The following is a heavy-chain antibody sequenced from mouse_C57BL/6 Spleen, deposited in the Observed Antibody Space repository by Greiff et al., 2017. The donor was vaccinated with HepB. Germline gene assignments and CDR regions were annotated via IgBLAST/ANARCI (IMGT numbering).Heavy chain of an antibody. CDR1: GFTFSDFY. D-gene: IGHD2-2*01. J-gene: IGHJ4*01. CDR2: SRNKANDYTT. V-gene: IGHV7-1*01. CDR3: ARDARGYAMDY. Sequence: VKVVESGGGLVQSGRSLRLSCATSGFTFSDFYMEWVRQAPGKGLEWIAASRNKANDYTTEYSASVKGRFIVSRDTSQSILYLQMNALRAEDTAIYYCARDARGYAMDYWGQGTSVTVSS.